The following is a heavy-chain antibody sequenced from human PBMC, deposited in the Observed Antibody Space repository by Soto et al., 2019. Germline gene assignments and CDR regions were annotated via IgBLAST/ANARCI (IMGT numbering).Heavy chain of an antibody. V-gene: IGHV1-8*01. CDR3: ARELGTYYYGSGSYEAFDI. Sequence: ASVKVSCKASGYTFTSYDTNWVRQATGQGLEWMGWMNPNSGNTGYAQKFQGRVTTTRNTSISTAYMELSSLRSEDTAVYYCARELGTYYYGSGSYEAFDIWGQGTMVTVSS. CDR1: GYTFTSYD. CDR2: MNPNSGNT. D-gene: IGHD3-10*01. J-gene: IGHJ3*02.